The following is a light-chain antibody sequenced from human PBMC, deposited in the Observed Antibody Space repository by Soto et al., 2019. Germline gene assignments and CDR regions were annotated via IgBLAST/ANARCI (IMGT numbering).Light chain of an antibody. Sequence: DIQLTQSPSTLSASVGDRVTITCRASQGISNSLAWYQQKPGKVPKLLIYAASTLQSGVPSRFSGSGSGTDVTLTISSRQPEDVATYYGQKYNSAPCTFGHGTKVDIK. J-gene: IGKJ3*01. CDR3: QKYNSAPCT. CDR1: QGISNS. V-gene: IGKV1-27*01. CDR2: AAS.